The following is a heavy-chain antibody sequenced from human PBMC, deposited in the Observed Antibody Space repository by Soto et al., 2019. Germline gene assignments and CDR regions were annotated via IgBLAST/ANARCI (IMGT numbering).Heavy chain of an antibody. D-gene: IGHD5-12*01. V-gene: IGHV1-69*12. CDR1: GGTFSSYA. CDR2: IVPMFGTT. CDR3: AREEIILACSRTQYSCSYSGLDV. J-gene: IGHJ6*02. Sequence: QVQLVQSGAEVKKPGSSVQVSCKASGGTFSSYAFTWVRQAPGQGLEWMGGIVPMFGTTSYAQQFQGRVTITADESSSTAYMELGGLRSEDTAFYYCAREEIILACSRTQYSCSYSGLDVWGQGTTVNVS.